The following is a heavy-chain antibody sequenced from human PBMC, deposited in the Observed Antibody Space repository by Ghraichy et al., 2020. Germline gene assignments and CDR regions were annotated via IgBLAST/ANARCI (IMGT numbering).Heavy chain of an antibody. D-gene: IGHD2-2*02. V-gene: IGHV3-23*01. CDR2: ISGSGGST. J-gene: IGHJ4*02. CDR3: AKDQIVVVPAAIHYFDY. CDR1: GFTFSSYA. Sequence: GESLNISCAASGFTFSSYAMSWVRQAPGKGLEWVSAISGSGGSTYYADSVKGRFTISRDNSKNTLYLQMNSLRAEDTAVYYCAKDQIVVVPAAIHYFDYWGQGTLVTVSS.